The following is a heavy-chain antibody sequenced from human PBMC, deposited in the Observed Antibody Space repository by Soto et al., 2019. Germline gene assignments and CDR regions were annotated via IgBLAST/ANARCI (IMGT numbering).Heavy chain of an antibody. J-gene: IGHJ4*02. CDR2: IRSKAKSYAT. CDR3: THSGYCSGGSCFGY. D-gene: IGHD2-15*01. CDR1: GFTFSGSA. Sequence: EVQLVESGGGLVQPGGSLKLSCAASGFTFSGSAMHWVRQASGKGLEWDGRIRSKAKSYATAYAASVTGRFTISRDDSKNMAYLQMNSLNTEDTAVYYCTHSGYCSGGSCFGYWGQGTLVTVSS. V-gene: IGHV3-73*01.